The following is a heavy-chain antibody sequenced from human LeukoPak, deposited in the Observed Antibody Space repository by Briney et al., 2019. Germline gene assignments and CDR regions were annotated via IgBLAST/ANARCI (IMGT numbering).Heavy chain of an antibody. CDR2: FDPEDGET. D-gene: IGHD7-27*01. Sequence: ASVKVSYMVSGYTLTELSMHRVRQAPGKGLEWMGGFDPEDGETIYAQKFQGRVTMTENTSTDTAYMELSSLRSEDTAVYYCATALGTPGYYYYYMGVWGKGTTVTVSS. CDR3: ATALGTPGYYYYYMGV. J-gene: IGHJ6*03. CDR1: GYTLTELS. V-gene: IGHV1-24*01.